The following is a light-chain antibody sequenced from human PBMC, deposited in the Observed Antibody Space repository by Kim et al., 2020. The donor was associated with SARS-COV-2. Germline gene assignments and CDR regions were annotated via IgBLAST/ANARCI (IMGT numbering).Light chain of an antibody. Sequence: SVKLTCTVGAGHSVYVIAWHQQQPGKRSRFWMILKGFGSHIKRDGIPDRFAGSCSGVERYLTMSGLQAEDEADYYCQTWDTGSRVFGGGTQRTVL. J-gene: IGLJ2*01. V-gene: IGLV4-69*01. CDR3: QTWDTGSRV. CDR2: LKGFGSH. CDR1: AGHSVYV.